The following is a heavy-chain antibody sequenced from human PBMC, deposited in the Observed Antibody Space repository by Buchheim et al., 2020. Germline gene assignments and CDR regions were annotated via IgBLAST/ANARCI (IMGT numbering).Heavy chain of an antibody. Sequence: QVQLQQWGAGLLKPSETLSLNCAVYGGSFSGYYWSWIRQPPGKGLEWIGEINHSGSTNYNPSLKSRVTISVDTSKHQFSLQLSSVTAADTAVYYCARGYRTSERWFDPWGQGTL. CDR3: ARGYRTSERWFDP. J-gene: IGHJ5*02. V-gene: IGHV4-34*01. CDR1: GGSFSGYY. D-gene: IGHD3-16*02. CDR2: INHSGST.